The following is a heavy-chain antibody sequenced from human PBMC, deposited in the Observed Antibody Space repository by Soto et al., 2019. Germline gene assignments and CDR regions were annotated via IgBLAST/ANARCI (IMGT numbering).Heavy chain of an antibody. D-gene: IGHD5-12*01. CDR1: GGSISSGGYY. J-gene: IGHJ6*02. V-gene: IGHV4-31*03. CDR3: ARGGGYSGYDLFGWYV. Sequence: QVQLQESGPGLVKPSQTLSLTCTVSGGSISSGGYYWSWIRQHPGKGLEWIGYTYYSGSTYYNPSLRRRVTISVDTSKNQFSLKLSSVTAADTAVYYCARGGGYSGYDLFGWYVWGQGTTVTVSS. CDR2: TYYSGST.